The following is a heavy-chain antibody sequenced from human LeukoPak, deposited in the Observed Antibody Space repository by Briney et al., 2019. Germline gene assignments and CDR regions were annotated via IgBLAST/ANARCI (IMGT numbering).Heavy chain of an antibody. Sequence: GGSLRLSCAASGFTFSSYAMHWVRQAPGKGLEWVAVISYDGSNKCYADSVKGRFTISRDNSKNTLYLQMNSLRAEDTAVYYCARGGGSYSYHAFDIWGQGTMVTVSS. CDR1: GFTFSSYA. J-gene: IGHJ3*02. CDR3: ARGGGSYSYHAFDI. D-gene: IGHD1-26*01. CDR2: ISYDGSNK. V-gene: IGHV3-30*01.